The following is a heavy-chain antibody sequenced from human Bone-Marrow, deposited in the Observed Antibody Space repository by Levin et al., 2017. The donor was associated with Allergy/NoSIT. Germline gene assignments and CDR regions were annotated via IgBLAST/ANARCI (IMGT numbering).Heavy chain of an antibody. J-gene: IGHJ6*02. CDR2: IYYSGNA. V-gene: IGHV4-59*08. CDR3: ARQKFCSSAICYTRDYYYAMDV. Sequence: SQTLSLTCTVSGGSISSSYWSWIRQPPGKGLEWIGYIYYSGNAIYNPSLKSRVTISVDTSKNQFSLKLSSVTAADTAVYYCARQKFCSSAICYTRDYYYAMDVWGQGTTVTVSS. CDR1: GGSISSSY. D-gene: IGHD2-2*02.